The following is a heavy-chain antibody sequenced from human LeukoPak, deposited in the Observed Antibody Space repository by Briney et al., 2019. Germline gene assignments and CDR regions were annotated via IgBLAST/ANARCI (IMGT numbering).Heavy chain of an antibody. CDR1: GFTFSSYS. J-gene: IGHJ4*02. CDR3: ARAEYSGYDWTDY. CDR2: ISSSSSYI. V-gene: IGHV3-21*01. Sequence: PGGSLRLSCAASGFTFSSYSMNWVRRAPGKGLEWVSSISSSSSYIYYADSVKGRFTISRDNAKNSLYLQMNSLRAEDTAVYYCARAEYSGYDWTDYWGQGTLVTVSS. D-gene: IGHD5-12*01.